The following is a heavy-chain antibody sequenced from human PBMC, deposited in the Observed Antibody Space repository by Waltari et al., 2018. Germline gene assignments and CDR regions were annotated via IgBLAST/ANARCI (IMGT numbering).Heavy chain of an antibody. D-gene: IGHD6-13*01. J-gene: IGHJ4*02. V-gene: IGHV4-61*09. CDR1: GGSISSGSYY. CDR2: IYTSGST. CDR3: ARDLVGGSWSPFDY. Sequence: QVQLQESGPGLVKPSQTLSLTCTVSGGSISSGSYYWSWIRQPAGKGLEWIGYIYTSGSTNYNPSLKSRVTIAVDTSKNQFSLKLSSVTAADTAVYYCARDLVGGSWSPFDYWGQGTLVMVST.